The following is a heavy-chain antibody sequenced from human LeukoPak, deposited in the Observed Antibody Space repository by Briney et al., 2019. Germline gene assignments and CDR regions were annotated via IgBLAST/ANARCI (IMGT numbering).Heavy chain of an antibody. CDR3: ARPIERGVRRGGFDY. Sequence: ASVTVSCKASGYTFTSYDINWVRQAPGQGREWMGWMNPNSGNTDYAQKFQGRVTMTRNTSISTAYMELSSLRSEDTAVYYCARPIERGVRRGGFDYWGQGTLVTVSS. CDR2: MNPNSGNT. V-gene: IGHV1-8*01. J-gene: IGHJ4*02. CDR1: GYTFTSYD. D-gene: IGHD3-10*01.